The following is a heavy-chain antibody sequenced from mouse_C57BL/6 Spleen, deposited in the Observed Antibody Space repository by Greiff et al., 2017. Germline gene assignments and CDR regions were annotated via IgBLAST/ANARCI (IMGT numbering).Heavy chain of an antibody. CDR2: IHPSDGDT. Sequence: QVQLQQPGAELVKPGASVKVSCKASGYTFTSYWMHWVKQRPGQGLEWIGRIHPSDGDTNYNQKFKGKATLTVDKSSSTAYMQLSSLTAEDSAVYYCAIGILPLWFAYWGQGTLVTVSA. J-gene: IGHJ3*01. CDR3: AIGILPLWFAY. V-gene: IGHV1-74*01. CDR1: GYTFTSYW.